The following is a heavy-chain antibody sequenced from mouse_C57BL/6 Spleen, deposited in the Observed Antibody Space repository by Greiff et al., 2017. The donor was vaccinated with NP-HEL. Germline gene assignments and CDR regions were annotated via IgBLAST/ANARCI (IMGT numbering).Heavy chain of an antibody. CDR2: IDPSDSET. J-gene: IGHJ2*01. V-gene: IGHV1-52*01. CDR1: GYTFTSYW. D-gene: IGHD1-1*01. Sequence: QVQLQQPGAELVRPGSSVKLSCKASGYTFTSYWMHWVKQRPIQGLEWIGNIDPSDSETHYNQKFKDKATLTVDKSSSTAYMQLSSLTSEDSAVYYCARGMHYYGSSPYYFDYWGQGTTRTVSS. CDR3: ARGMHYYGSSPYYFDY.